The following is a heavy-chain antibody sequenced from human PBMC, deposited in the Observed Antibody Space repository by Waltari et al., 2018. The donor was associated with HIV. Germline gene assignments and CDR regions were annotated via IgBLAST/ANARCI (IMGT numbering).Heavy chain of an antibody. CDR3: AKQWKRPYYGMDV. Sequence: QVQLEESGGGVVQPGGSLRLSCSASGLVFRTYGMHWVRQAPGKGLEWVAFIRFYGSNKYYADSVKGRFTISRDNSKNILYLQINSLRAADTAVYYCAKQWKRPYYGMDVWGQGTTVTVSS. CDR1: GLVFRTYG. V-gene: IGHV3-30*02. CDR2: IRFYGSNK. D-gene: IGHD6-19*01. J-gene: IGHJ6*02.